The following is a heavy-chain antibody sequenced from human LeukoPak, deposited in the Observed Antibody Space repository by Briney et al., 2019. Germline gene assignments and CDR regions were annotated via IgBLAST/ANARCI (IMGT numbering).Heavy chain of an antibody. CDR1: GGSISGYY. Sequence: SETLSLTCTVSGGSISGYYWSWIRQPAGKGLEWIGRIYTSGSTNYNPSLKSRVTMSVDTSKNQFSLKLSSVTAADTAVYYCAREQDQLPGGWFDPWGQGTLVTVSS. V-gene: IGHV4-4*07. J-gene: IGHJ5*02. CDR2: IYTSGST. CDR3: AREQDQLPGGWFDP. D-gene: IGHD2-2*01.